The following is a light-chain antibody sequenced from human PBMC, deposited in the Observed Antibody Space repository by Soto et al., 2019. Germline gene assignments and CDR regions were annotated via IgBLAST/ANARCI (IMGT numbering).Light chain of an antibody. CDR1: SSNIGSNT. CDR3: AAWDDSLNGVV. V-gene: IGLV1-44*01. CDR2: SNN. J-gene: IGLJ2*01. Sequence: QSVLTQPPSASGTPRQRVTISCSGSSSNIGSNTVNWYPQLPGTAPKLLICSNNQRPSGVPDRFSGSKSGTSASLAISGLQSEDEADYYCAAWDDSLNGVVFGGGTKLTVL.